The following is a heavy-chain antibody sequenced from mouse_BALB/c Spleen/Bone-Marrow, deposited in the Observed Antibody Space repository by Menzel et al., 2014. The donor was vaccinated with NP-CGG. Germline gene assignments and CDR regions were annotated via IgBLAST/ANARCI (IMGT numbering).Heavy chain of an antibody. CDR1: GYTFTDYY. CDR2: IYPGSGST. CDR3: ANLGRYAMDY. D-gene: IGHD3-1*01. Sequence: VQRVESGPELVKPGASVKISCKASGYTFTDYYINWVKQKPGQGLEWIGWIYPGSGSTKYNEKFKGKATLTVDTSSSTAYMQLSSLTSEDTAVYFCANLGRYAMDYWGQGTSVTVYS. V-gene: IGHV1-84*02. J-gene: IGHJ4*01.